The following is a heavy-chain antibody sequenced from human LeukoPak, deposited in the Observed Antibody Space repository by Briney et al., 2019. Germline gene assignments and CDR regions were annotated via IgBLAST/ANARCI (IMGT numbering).Heavy chain of an antibody. CDR2: IIYSGEAT. CDR3: AQNWNNDY. Sequence: GGSLRLSCAASGFTFSDFAMNWVRQAPGKGLEWVSTIIYSGEATYYADSVKGRFTISRDNSKNTLYLQMNSLRAEDTALYYCAQNWNNDYWGQGTLVTVSS. CDR1: GFTFSDFA. J-gene: IGHJ4*02. V-gene: IGHV3-23*01. D-gene: IGHD1/OR15-1a*01.